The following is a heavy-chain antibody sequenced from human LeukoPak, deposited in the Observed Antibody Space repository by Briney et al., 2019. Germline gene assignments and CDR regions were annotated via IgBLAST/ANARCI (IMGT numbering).Heavy chain of an antibody. CDR1: GFTVSSNY. CDR3: AREQVVPAAVRGRYYYGMDV. J-gene: IGHJ6*02. V-gene: IGHV3-66*02. D-gene: IGHD2-2*02. CDR2: IYSGGYT. Sequence: PGGSLRLSCAASGFTVSSNYMSWVRQPPGKGLEWVSIIYSGGYTYYADSVKGRFTISRDNSKDTLYLQMSSLRVEDTAVYYCAREQVVPAAVRGRYYYGMDVWGQGTTVTVSS.